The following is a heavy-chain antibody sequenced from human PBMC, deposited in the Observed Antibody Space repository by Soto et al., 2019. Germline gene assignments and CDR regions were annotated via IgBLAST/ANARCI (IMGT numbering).Heavy chain of an antibody. D-gene: IGHD3-22*01. V-gene: IGHV3-7*01. CDR1: GFTFSSYW. J-gene: IGHJ6*02. CDR3: ARDSRPIVVVFGMDV. CDR2: IKQDGSEK. Sequence: GGSLRLSCAASGFTFSSYWMSWVRQAPGKGLEWVANIKQDGSEKYYVDSVKGRFTISRDNAKNSLYLQMNSLRAEDTAVYYCARDSRPIVVVFGMDVWGQGTRVTVSS.